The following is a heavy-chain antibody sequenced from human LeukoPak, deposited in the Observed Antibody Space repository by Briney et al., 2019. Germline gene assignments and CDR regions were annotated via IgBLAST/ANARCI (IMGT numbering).Heavy chain of an antibody. CDR2: ISGSGGST. V-gene: IGHV3-23*01. CDR1: GFTFSSYA. CDR3: AKDLFGVTSYDY. Sequence: PGGSLRLSCAASGFTFSSYAMSWVRQAPGQGLEWVSAISGSGGSTYCADSVKGRFTISRDNSKNTLYLQMNSLRAEDPAVYYCAKDLFGVTSYDYWGQGTLVTVSS. D-gene: IGHD4-17*01. J-gene: IGHJ4*02.